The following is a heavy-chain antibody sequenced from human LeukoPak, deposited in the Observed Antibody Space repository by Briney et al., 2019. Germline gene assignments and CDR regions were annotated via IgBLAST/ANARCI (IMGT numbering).Heavy chain of an antibody. CDR3: ASYLAAADFFDY. D-gene: IGHD6-13*01. V-gene: IGHV1-18*01. CDR2: ISAYNGNT. J-gene: IGHJ4*02. Sequence: ASVKVSCKASGYTFTSYGISWVRQAPGQGLEWMGWISAYNGNTNYAQKLQGRVTMTTDTSTSTAYMELRSLRSDDTAVYYCASYLAAADFFDYWGQGTLVTVSS. CDR1: GYTFTSYG.